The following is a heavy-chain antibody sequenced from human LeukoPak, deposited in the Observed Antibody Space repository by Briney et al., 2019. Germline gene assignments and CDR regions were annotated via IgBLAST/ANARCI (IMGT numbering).Heavy chain of an antibody. CDR3: ARAGFMDCSGGSCYYWFDP. J-gene: IGHJ5*02. D-gene: IGHD2-15*01. Sequence: ASVKVSCKASGYTFTSYAISWVRQAPGQGLEWMGRIIPILGIANYAQKFQGRVTITADKSTSTAYMELSSLRSEDTAVYYCARAGFMDCSGGSCYYWFDPWGQGTLVTVSS. CDR2: IIPILGIA. V-gene: IGHV1-69*04. CDR1: GYTFTSYA.